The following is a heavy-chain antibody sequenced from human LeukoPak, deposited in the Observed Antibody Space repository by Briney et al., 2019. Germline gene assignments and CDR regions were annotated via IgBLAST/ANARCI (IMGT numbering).Heavy chain of an antibody. CDR3: ARGPKSGSYYNYYYYYYMDV. D-gene: IGHD3-10*01. J-gene: IGHJ6*03. V-gene: IGHV3-13*01. Sequence: GGSLRLSCAASGFTFSSYDMHWVRHATGKGLEWVSAIGTAGDTYYPDSVKGRFTISRENAKNSLYLQMNSLRAGDTAVYYCARGPKSGSYYNYYYYYYMDVWGKGTTVTVSS. CDR2: IGTAGDT. CDR1: GFTFSSYD.